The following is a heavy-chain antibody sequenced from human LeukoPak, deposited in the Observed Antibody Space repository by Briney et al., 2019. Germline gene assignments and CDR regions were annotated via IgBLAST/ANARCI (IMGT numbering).Heavy chain of an antibody. CDR3: ARITYYYDSSGRTGSWYFDL. CDR2: MNPNSGNT. Sequence: ASVKVSCKASGYTFTSYDINWVRQATGQGLEWMGWMNPNSGNTGYAQKFQGRVTITRNTSISTAYMELSSLRSEDTAVYYCARITYYYDSSGRTGSWYFDLWGRGTLVTVSS. CDR1: GYTFTSYD. J-gene: IGHJ2*01. V-gene: IGHV1-8*03. D-gene: IGHD3-22*01.